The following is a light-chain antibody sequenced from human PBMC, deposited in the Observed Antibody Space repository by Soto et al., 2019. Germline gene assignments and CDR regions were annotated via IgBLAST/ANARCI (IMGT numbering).Light chain of an antibody. J-gene: IGKJ2*01. V-gene: IGKV3D-15*01. CDR3: QQYDYWPPYT. Sequence: EIVMTQSPATLSVSPGERATLSCRASQSVGSNLAWYQQKPGQAPRLLIYGASTRATGIPARFIGSGSGTDFTLTINSLQSEDFAVFYCQQYDYWPPYTFGQGTKLEIK. CDR2: GAS. CDR1: QSVGSN.